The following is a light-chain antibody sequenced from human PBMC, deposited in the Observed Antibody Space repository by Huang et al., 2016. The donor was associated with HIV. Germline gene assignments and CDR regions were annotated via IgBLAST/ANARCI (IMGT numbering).Light chain of an antibody. CDR1: QSVSSN. Sequence: EIVLTQSPATLSLSPGERATLSCRASQSVSSNLAWYQQKPGQAPRLLIYDASNRATGIPAKVSGSGSGTDFTLTISSLEPEDFAIYYCQQRSNWPPGFGQGTRLEIK. V-gene: IGKV3-11*01. CDR3: QQRSNWPPG. CDR2: DAS. J-gene: IGKJ5*01.